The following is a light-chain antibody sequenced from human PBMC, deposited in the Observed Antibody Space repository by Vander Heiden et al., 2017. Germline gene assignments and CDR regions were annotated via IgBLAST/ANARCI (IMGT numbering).Light chain of an antibody. CDR2: GAS. CDR1: QSISIY. J-gene: IGKJ4*01. CDR3: QQSYSTPLT. Sequence: DIQMTQSPSSLSAFVGDRVTITCRASQSISIYLNWYQQKPGKAPKLLIYGASSLQSGVPSRFSGSGSGTDFSLTISSLQPEDFASYYCQQSYSTPLTFGGGTKVEIK. V-gene: IGKV1-39*01.